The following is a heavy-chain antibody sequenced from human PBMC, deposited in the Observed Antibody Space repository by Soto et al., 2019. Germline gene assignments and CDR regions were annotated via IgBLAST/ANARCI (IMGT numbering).Heavy chain of an antibody. CDR1: GFMFSDYA. CDR2: FSRTDNTV. Sequence: GGSLRLSCSASGFMFSDYAMDWVRQAPGKGLEWVSYFSRTDNTVQYADSVKGRFIISRDNVANSLYLQMHSLTAEDTAIYYCARETHSSDHKFYDWGKGTLVTV. V-gene: IGHV3-48*03. D-gene: IGHD5-18*01. J-gene: IGHJ4*02. CDR3: ARETHSSDHKFYD.